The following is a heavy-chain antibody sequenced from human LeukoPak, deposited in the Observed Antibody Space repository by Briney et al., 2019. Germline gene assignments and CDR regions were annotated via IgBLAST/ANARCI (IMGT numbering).Heavy chain of an antibody. CDR1: GFTFSSYA. CDR3: AREGGISDY. V-gene: IGHV3-30-3*01. D-gene: IGHD3-10*01. Sequence: GGSLRLSCAASGFTFSSYAMSWVRQAPGKGLEWVAVISYDGSNKYYADSVKGRFTISRDNSKNTLYLQMNSLRAEDTAVYYCAREGGISDYWGQGTLVTVSS. J-gene: IGHJ4*02. CDR2: ISYDGSNK.